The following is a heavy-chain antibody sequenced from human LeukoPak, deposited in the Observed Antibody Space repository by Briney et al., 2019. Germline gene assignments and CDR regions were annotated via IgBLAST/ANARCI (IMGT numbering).Heavy chain of an antibody. J-gene: IGHJ4*02. CDR1: GFTFNSYT. V-gene: IGHV3-23*01. D-gene: IGHD2-2*01. CDR3: AKLGRYQLPLDDY. CDR2: ISGSGDNT. Sequence: GGSLRLSCAASGFTFNSYTMSWVRQAPGKGLEWVSSISGSGDNTYYVDSVKGRFTISRGNSKNTLYLQMTSLRAEDTAVYYCAKLGRYQLPLDDYWGQGTLVTVSS.